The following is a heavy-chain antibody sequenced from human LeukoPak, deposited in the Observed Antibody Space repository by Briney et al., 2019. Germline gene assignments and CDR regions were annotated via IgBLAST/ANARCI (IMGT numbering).Heavy chain of an antibody. CDR1: GFTFSSYS. J-gene: IGHJ6*04. D-gene: IGHD3-10*02. CDR2: ISSSSSYI. CDR3: AELGITMIGGV. Sequence: PGGSLRLSCAASGFTFSSYSMNWVRQAPGKGLEWVSSISSSSSYIYYADSVRGRFTISRDNAKNSLYLQMNSLRAEDTAVYYCAELGITMIGGVWGKETRSPSPQ. V-gene: IGHV3-21*01.